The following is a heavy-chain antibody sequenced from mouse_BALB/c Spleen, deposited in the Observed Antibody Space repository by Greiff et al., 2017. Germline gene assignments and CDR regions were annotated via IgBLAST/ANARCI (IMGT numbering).Heavy chain of an antibody. Sequence: QVQLQQSGAELARPGASVKLSCKASGYTFTSYWMQWVKQRPGQGLEWIGAIYPGDGDTRYTQKFKGKATLTADKSSSTAYMQLSSLASEDSAVYYCARETGTRFDYWGQGTTLTVSS. D-gene: IGHD4-1*01. V-gene: IGHV1-87*01. J-gene: IGHJ2*01. CDR3: ARETGTRFDY. CDR1: GYTFTSYW. CDR2: IYPGDGDT.